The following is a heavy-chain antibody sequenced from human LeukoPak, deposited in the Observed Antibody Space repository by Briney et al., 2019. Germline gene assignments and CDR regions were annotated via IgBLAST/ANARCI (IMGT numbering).Heavy chain of an antibody. CDR1: GFTFSSYS. V-gene: IGHV3-23*01. CDR3: AKDTYTHSGTYYLYYFDY. Sequence: AGGSLRLSCAASGFTFSSYSMNWVRQAPGKGLEWVSGISGSGGSTHYADSVKGRFTISRDNSKNTLYLQMNSLRAEDTAVYYCAKDTYTHSGTYYLYYFDYWGQGTLVTVSS. D-gene: IGHD1-26*01. CDR2: ISGSGGST. J-gene: IGHJ4*02.